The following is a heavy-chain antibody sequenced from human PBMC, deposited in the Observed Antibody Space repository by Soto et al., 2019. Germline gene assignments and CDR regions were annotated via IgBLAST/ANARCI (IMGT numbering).Heavy chain of an antibody. J-gene: IGHJ4*02. CDR2: FRAGGDDGTT. D-gene: IGHD3-10*01. CDR3: AKKVNSGSGSQYFDY. Sequence: LRLSCVASGFTLRSYSMSWVRQALGKGLEWVSGFRAGGDDGTTYYADSVKGRFTISRDNSKNTLFLQMNSLRAEDTAIYYCAKKVNSGSGSQYFDYFGQGTLVTVSS. CDR1: GFTLRSYS. V-gene: IGHV3-23*01.